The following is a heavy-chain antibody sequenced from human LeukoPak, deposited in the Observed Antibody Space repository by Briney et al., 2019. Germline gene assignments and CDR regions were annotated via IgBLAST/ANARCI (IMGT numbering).Heavy chain of an antibody. V-gene: IGHV3-23*01. CDR3: AKDSFDPYYDILTGYPFPDY. CDR1: GFTFSSYA. CDR2: ISGSGGGT. D-gene: IGHD3-9*01. J-gene: IGHJ4*02. Sequence: GGSLRLSCAASGFTFSSYAMSWVRQAPGKGLEWVSAISGSGGGTYYADSVKGRFTISRDNSKNTLYLQMNSLRAEDTAVYYCAKDSFDPYYDILTGYPFPDYWGQGTLVTVSS.